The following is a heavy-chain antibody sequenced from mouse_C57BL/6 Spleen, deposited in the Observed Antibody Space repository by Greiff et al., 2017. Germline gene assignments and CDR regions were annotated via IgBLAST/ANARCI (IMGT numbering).Heavy chain of an antibody. CDR3: AGTFDY. Sequence: QVQLQQSGPELVKPGASVQISCKASGYAFSSSWMNWVKQRPGKGLEWIGRIYPGDGDTNYNGKFKGKATLTADKSSSTAYMQLSSLTSEDSAVYFCAGTFDYWGQGTTLTVSS. V-gene: IGHV1-82*01. D-gene: IGHD1-1*01. J-gene: IGHJ2*01. CDR1: GYAFSSSW. CDR2: IYPGDGDT.